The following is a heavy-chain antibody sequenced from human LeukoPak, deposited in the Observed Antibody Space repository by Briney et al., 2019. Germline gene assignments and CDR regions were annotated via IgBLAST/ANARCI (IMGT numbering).Heavy chain of an antibody. J-gene: IGHJ4*02. D-gene: IGHD1-14*01. CDR1: EFSVGSNY. CDR2: ISDNSRTI. Sequence: GGSLRLSCAASEFSVGSNYMTWVRQAPGKGLEWVSYISDNSRTIYYADSVKGRFTISRDNAKNSVYLQMNSLRVDDTAVYYCAKAEPASGYDYWGQGTLVAVSS. V-gene: IGHV3-48*01. CDR3: AKAEPASGYDY.